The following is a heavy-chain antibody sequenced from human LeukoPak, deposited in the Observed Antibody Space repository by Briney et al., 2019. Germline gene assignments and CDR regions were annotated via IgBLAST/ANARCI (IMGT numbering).Heavy chain of an antibody. Sequence: GGSLRLSCAASGFTFSDYYMSWIRPAPGKGLEWVSYISSSGSTIYYADSVKGRFTISRDNAKNSLYLQMNSLRAEDTAVYYCARPLYCSSTSCRPWFDPWGQGNLVTVSS. V-gene: IGHV3-11*04. D-gene: IGHD2-2*01. CDR3: ARPLYCSSTSCRPWFDP. CDR2: ISSSGSTI. J-gene: IGHJ5*02. CDR1: GFTFSDYY.